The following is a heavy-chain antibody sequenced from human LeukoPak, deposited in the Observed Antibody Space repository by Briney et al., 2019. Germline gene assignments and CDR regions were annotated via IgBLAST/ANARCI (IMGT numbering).Heavy chain of an antibody. V-gene: IGHV1-18*01. CDR1: GGTFSSYA. D-gene: IGHD2-2*01. CDR3: AREAYCSSTSCYRVGIDY. Sequence: ASVKVSCKASGGTFSSYAISWVRQAPGQGLEWMGWISGYNGNTNYAQKLQGRVTMTTDTSTSTAYMELRSLRSDDTAVYYCAREAYCSSTSCYRVGIDYWGQGTLVTVSS. J-gene: IGHJ4*02. CDR2: ISGYNGNT.